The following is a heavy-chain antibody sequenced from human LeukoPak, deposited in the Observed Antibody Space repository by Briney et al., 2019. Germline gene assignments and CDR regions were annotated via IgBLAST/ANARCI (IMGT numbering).Heavy chain of an antibody. D-gene: IGHD3-10*01. J-gene: IGHJ6*03. CDR1: GASFSNYW. V-gene: IGHV5-51*01. CDR2: IYPGDSDT. Sequence: GESLKISCKGSGASFSNYWIGWVRQLPGRGLEWMGIIYPGDSDTRYSPSFQGQGTISADKSISTAYLQWSSLKASDTAMYYCARHPEITMVRGVIIPYYMDVWGKGTTVNISS. CDR3: ARHPEITMVRGVIIPYYMDV.